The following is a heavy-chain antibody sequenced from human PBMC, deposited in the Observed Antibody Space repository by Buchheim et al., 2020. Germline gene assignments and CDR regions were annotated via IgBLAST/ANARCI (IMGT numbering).Heavy chain of an antibody. Sequence: EVQLVQSGAEVKKPGESLRISCKGSGYSFTSYWISWVRQMPGKGLEWMGRIDPSDSYTNYSPSFQGHVTIPAAKSISLSYPQWSSLKASDTSMYYCARHSGQGDSSGYYRQYYYYGMDVWGQGTT. V-gene: IGHV5-10-1*03. D-gene: IGHD3-22*01. J-gene: IGHJ6*02. CDR2: IDPSDSYT. CDR3: ARHSGQGDSSGYYRQYYYYGMDV. CDR1: GYSFTSYW.